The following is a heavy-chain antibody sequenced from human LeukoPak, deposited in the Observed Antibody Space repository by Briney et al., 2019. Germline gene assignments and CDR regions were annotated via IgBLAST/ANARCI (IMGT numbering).Heavy chain of an antibody. D-gene: IGHD3-22*01. CDR3: ARDRVDSSGYYYYYGIDV. CDR2: IYTSGST. CDR1: GGSISSYY. J-gene: IGHJ6*02. V-gene: IGHV4-4*07. Sequence: SETLSLTCTVSGGSISSYYWSWIRQPAGKGLEWIGRIYTSGSTNYNPSLKSRVTMSADTSKNQFSLKLRSVTAADTAVYYCARDRVDSSGYYYYYGIDVWGQGTTVTVSS.